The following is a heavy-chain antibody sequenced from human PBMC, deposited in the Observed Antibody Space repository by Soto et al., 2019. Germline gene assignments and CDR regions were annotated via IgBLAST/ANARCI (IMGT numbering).Heavy chain of an antibody. Sequence: QLQLKESGPGLVKPSETLSLTFSVSDDSINSDKYYWGWIRQPPGKGLEWIGSIYYRGNAYYNPSLQTRVTISLDKSKSQFSLKLNSVTAADSAVYFCARLEGLATISYYFDFWGPGALVTVSS. D-gene: IGHD3-9*01. V-gene: IGHV4-39*01. CDR3: ARLEGLATISYYFDF. CDR2: IYYRGNA. J-gene: IGHJ4*02. CDR1: DDSINSDKYY.